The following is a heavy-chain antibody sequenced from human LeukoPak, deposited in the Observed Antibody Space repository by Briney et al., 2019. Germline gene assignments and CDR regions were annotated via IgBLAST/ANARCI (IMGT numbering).Heavy chain of an antibody. CDR2: ISKSGDTT. V-gene: IGHV3-23*01. D-gene: IGHD1-26*01. CDR1: GFTFSNYA. Sequence: GGSLRLSCAASGFTFSNYAMDWVRQAPGKGLEWVSSISKSGDTTHYADSVKGRFTISRDNAQNTLYLQMNTLRAEDTALYYCAKQWVDCWGQGTLVTVSS. J-gene: IGHJ4*02. CDR3: AKQWVDC.